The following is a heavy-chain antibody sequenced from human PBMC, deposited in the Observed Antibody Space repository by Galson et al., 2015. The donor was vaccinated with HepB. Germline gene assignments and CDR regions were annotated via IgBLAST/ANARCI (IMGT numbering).Heavy chain of an antibody. D-gene: IGHD1-26*01. CDR1: GFTFSSYA. V-gene: IGHV3-64D*06. CDR3: VKEGWAWERPL. J-gene: IGHJ4*02. Sequence: SLRLSCAASGFTFSSYAMHWVRQAPGKGLEHVSAISSNGGSTYYADSVKGRFTISRDNSKNTLYLQMSSLRAEDTAVYYCVKEGWAWERPLWGQGTLVTVSS. CDR2: ISSNGGST.